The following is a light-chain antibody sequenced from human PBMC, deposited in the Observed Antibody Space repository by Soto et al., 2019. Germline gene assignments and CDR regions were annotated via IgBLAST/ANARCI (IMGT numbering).Light chain of an antibody. J-gene: IGKJ1*01. CDR2: DAS. V-gene: IGKV3-15*01. Sequence: EIVMTQSPATLSVSTGERATLSCRASQSVSSSLAWYQQKPCQAPRLLIYDASTRATGIPARFSGSGSVTEFTLTISSLQSEDFAVYYCQQYNNWPRTFGQGTKVDIK. CDR3: QQYNNWPRT. CDR1: QSVSSS.